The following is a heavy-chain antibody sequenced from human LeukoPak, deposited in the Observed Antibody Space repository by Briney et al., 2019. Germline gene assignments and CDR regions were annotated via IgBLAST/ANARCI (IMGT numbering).Heavy chain of an antibody. D-gene: IGHD3-10*01. CDR3: AKDISRAGYYGSGTYGPFNY. CDR1: GFTFDDYA. J-gene: IGHJ4*02. V-gene: IGHV3-9*01. CDR2: ISWNSGRI. Sequence: GRSLRLSCAAFGFTFDDYAMHWVRQAPGKGLEWVSSISWNSGRIGYADSVKGRFTISRDNAKNSLYLQMNSLRAEDTALYYCAKDISRAGYYGSGTYGPFNYWGQGTLVTVSS.